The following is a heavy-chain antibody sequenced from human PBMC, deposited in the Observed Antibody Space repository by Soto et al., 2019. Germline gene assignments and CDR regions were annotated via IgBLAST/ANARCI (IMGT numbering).Heavy chain of an antibody. CDR3: AKGIAAAGTKDLYYYYGMDV. CDR1: GFTFSSYG. D-gene: IGHD6-13*01. J-gene: IGHJ6*02. Sequence: QVQLVESGGGVVQPGRSLRLSCAASGFTFSSYGMHWVRQAPGKGLEWVAVIWYDGSNKYYADSVKGRFTISRDNSKNTLYLQMNSLRAEDTAVYYCAKGIAAAGTKDLYYYYGMDVWGQGTTVTVSS. V-gene: IGHV3-33*06. CDR2: IWYDGSNK.